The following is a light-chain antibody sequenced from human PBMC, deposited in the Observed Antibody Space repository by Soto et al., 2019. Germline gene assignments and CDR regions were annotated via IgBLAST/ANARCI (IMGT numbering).Light chain of an antibody. CDR1: QSVSSKY. J-gene: IGKJ5*01. CDR3: QQSFGSPPIT. V-gene: IGKV3-20*01. Sequence: DIVLTQSPGTLSLSPGERATLSCRASQSVSSKYLAWYQQKPGQPPRVLIYGTSIRATGIPERFSGGGSGTDFTLTITRLESEDFAVYYCQQSFGSPPITFGQGTRLDIK. CDR2: GTS.